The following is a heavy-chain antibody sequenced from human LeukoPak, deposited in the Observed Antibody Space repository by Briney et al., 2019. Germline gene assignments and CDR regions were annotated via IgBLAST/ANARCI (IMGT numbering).Heavy chain of an antibody. CDR2: IIPIFGTA. J-gene: IGHJ6*03. Sequence: GASVKVSCKASGGTFSSYTISWVRQAPGQGLEWMGRIIPIFGTANYAQKFQGRVTITTDESTSTAYMELSSLRSEDTAVYYCARDLLGYCSSTSCYYYYYMDVWGKGTTVTVSS. CDR3: ARDLLGYCSSTSCYYYYYMDV. D-gene: IGHD2-2*01. V-gene: IGHV1-69*05. CDR1: GGTFSSYT.